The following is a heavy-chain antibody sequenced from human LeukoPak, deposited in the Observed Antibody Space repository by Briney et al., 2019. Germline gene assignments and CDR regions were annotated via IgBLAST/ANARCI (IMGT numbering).Heavy chain of an antibody. D-gene: IGHD2-2*01. CDR3: ARDALPYCGSTSCRDDAFDI. CDR2: ISAYNGNT. CDR1: GYTFTSYG. V-gene: IGHV1-18*04. Sequence: ASVKVSCKASGYTFTSYGISWVRQAPGQGLEWMGWISAYNGNTNYAQKLQGRVTMTTDTSTSTAYMELRSLRSDDTAVYYCARDALPYCGSTSCRDDAFDIWGQGTMVTVSP. J-gene: IGHJ3*02.